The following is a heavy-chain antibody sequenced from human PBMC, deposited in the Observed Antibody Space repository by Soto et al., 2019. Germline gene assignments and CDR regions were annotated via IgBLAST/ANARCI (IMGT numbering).Heavy chain of an antibody. V-gene: IGHV1-18*01. CDR2: ISGYNGNT. J-gene: IGHJ4*02. CDR3: ARSDQYFDWLPQSPYYFDY. Sequence: QVQLVRSGAEVKKPGASVKVSCKASGYTFTSYGISWVRQAPGQGLEWMGWISGYNGNTNYAQKLQGRVTMTTDTSTSTAYMELRSLRSDDTAVYFCARSDQYFDWLPQSPYYFDYWGQGTLVTVSS. D-gene: IGHD3-9*01. CDR1: GYTFTSYG.